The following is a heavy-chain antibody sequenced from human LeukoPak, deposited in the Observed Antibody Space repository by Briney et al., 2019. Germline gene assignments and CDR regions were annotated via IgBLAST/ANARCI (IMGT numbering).Heavy chain of an antibody. CDR2: IYSGGST. Sequence: GGSLRLSCAASGFTFSIYWMHWVRQAPGKGLEWVSVIYSGGSTYYADSVKGRFTISRDNSKNTLYLQMNSLRAEDTAVYHCARYHDSTSYYLTGYMDVWAKGTTVTISS. CDR1: GFTFSIYW. V-gene: IGHV3-53*01. D-gene: IGHD3-22*01. J-gene: IGHJ6*03. CDR3: ARYHDSTSYYLTGYMDV.